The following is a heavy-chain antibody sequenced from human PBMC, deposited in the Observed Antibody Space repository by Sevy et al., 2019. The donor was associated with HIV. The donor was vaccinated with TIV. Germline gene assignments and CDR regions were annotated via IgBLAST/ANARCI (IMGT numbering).Heavy chain of an antibody. J-gene: IGHJ3*02. CDR1: GFSFSGYA. D-gene: IGHD2-21*01. V-gene: IGHV3-64D*06. CDR3: VRAIVHSTEVGTFDI. Sequence: GGSLRLSCSASGFSFSGYAMHWVRQAPGKGLEYVSAISSNGGSRYYAESVKGRFTISRDNYKAAVYLQMSSLRTEDWAVYYCVRAIVHSTEVGTFDIWGQGTMVTVSS. CDR2: ISSNGGSR.